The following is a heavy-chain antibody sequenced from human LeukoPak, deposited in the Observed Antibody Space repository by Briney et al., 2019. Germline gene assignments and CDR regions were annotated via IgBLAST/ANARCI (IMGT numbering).Heavy chain of an antibody. D-gene: IGHD3/OR15-3a*01. CDR2: IYYSGST. Sequence: SETLSLTCTVSGGSISSHYWSWIRQPPGKGLEWIGYIYYSGSTNYNPSLKSRVTISVDTSKNQFSLKLSSVTAADTAVYYCARGDWNYYYYMDVWGKGTTVTVSS. CDR3: ARGDWNYYYYMDV. V-gene: IGHV4-59*11. CDR1: GGSISSHY. J-gene: IGHJ6*03.